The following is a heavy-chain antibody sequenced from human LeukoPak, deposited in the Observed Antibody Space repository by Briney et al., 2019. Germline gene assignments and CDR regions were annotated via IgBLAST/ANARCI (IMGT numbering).Heavy chain of an antibody. CDR2: IKSKTDGGTT. CDR1: GFTVSSNY. CDR3: TTWVRIYYYYYMDV. J-gene: IGHJ6*03. V-gene: IGHV3-15*01. D-gene: IGHD2-21*01. Sequence: PGGSLRLSCAASGFTVSSNYMSWVRQAPGKGLEWVGRIKSKTDGGTTDYAAPVKGKFTISRDDSKNTLYLQMNSLKTEDTAVYYCTTWVRIYYYYYMDVWGKGTTVTVSS.